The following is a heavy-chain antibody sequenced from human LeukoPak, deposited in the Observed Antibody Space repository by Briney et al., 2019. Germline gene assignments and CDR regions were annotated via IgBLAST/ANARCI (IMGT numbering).Heavy chain of an antibody. CDR1: GGSFSGYY. Sequence: PSETLSLTCAVYGGSFSGYYWSWIRQPPGKGLEWIGEINHSGSTNYNPSLKSRVTISVDTSKNQFSLKLSSVTAADTAVYYCGAARHGGPFDYWGQGTLVTVSS. D-gene: IGHD6-6*01. J-gene: IGHJ4*02. CDR2: INHSGST. V-gene: IGHV4-34*01. CDR3: GAARHGGPFDY.